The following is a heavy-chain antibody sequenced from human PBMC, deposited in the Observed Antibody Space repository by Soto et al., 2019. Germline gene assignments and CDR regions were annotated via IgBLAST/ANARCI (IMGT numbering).Heavy chain of an antibody. D-gene: IGHD3-22*01. J-gene: IGHJ4*02. CDR3: AKDNILSLDYYDSSGYYDY. CDR2: ISYDGSNK. Sequence: GGSLRLSCAASGFTFSSYGMHWVRQAPGKGLEWVSDISYDGSNKYYADSVKGRFTISRDNSKNTLYLQMNSLRAEDTAVYYCAKDNILSLDYYDSSGYYDYWGQGTRVTVSS. V-gene: IGHV3-30*18. CDR1: GFTFSSYG.